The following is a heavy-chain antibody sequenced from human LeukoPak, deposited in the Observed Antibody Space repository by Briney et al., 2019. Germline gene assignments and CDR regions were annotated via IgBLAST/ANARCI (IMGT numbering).Heavy chain of an antibody. Sequence: GGSLRLSCAASGFTFSSYAMSWVRQAPGKGLEWVSAIRGSGDRTHYADSVKGRFTISRDNSKNTLYLQMNSLKAEDTAVYYCAKDSKIVGATFRSYHYMDVWGKGTAVTVSS. CDR2: IRGSGDRT. J-gene: IGHJ6*03. V-gene: IGHV3-23*01. CDR1: GFTFSSYA. D-gene: IGHD1-26*01. CDR3: AKDSKIVGATFRSYHYMDV.